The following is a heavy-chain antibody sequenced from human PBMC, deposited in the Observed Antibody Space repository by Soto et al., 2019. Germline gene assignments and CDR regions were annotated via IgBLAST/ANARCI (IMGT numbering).Heavy chain of an antibody. Sequence: QVQLVESGGGLVKPGGSLRLSCAASGFTFSDYYMSWIRQAPGKGLEWVSYISSSSSYTNYADSVKGRFTISRDNAKNSLYLQMNSLRAEDTAVYYCARDPVSWDSSSWYGMDVWGQGTTVTVSS. CDR2: ISSSSSYT. CDR3: ARDPVSWDSSSWYGMDV. V-gene: IGHV3-11*05. D-gene: IGHD6-13*01. CDR1: GFTFSDYY. J-gene: IGHJ6*02.